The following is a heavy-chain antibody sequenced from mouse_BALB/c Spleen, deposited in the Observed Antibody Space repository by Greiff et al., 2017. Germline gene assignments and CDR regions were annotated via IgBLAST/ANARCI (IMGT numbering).Heavy chain of an antibody. D-gene: IGHD3-3*01. CDR3: AREGLGFDY. Sequence: DVHLVESGGGLVKPGGSLKLSCAASGFTFSSYAMSWVRQTPEKRLEWVASISSGGSTYYPDSVKGRFTISRDNARNILYLQMSSLRSEDTAMYYCAREGLGFDYWGQGTTLTVSS. CDR1: GFTFSSYA. J-gene: IGHJ2*01. V-gene: IGHV5-6-5*01. CDR2: ISSGGST.